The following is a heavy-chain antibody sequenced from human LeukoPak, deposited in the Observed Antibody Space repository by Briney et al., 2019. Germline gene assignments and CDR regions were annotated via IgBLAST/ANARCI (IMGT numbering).Heavy chain of an antibody. CDR3: ARWLRGIADEDGVDV. Sequence: GGSLRLSCAASGFPLSDYYLTWIRQAPGKGLEWVSYITSRGSTIYHADSVKGRFTISRDNAKNSLYLQMNSLRAEDTAVYYCARWLRGIADEDGVDVWGQGTTVTVSS. CDR1: GFPLSDYY. J-gene: IGHJ6*02. V-gene: IGHV3-11*01. CDR2: ITSRGSTI. D-gene: IGHD6-13*01.